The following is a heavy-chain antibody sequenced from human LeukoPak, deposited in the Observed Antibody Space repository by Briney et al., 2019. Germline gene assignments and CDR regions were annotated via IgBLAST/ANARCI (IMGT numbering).Heavy chain of an antibody. J-gene: IGHJ4*02. CDR2: ISTSGGTI. V-gene: IGHV3-11*04. Sequence: GGSLRLSCAASGFTFSDYYMSWIRQAPGKGLEWVSSISTSGGTIYYGGSVKGRFTISRDNAKNSLYLQMNSLRAEDTAVYYCARGNRGGWVGSGFDYWGQGTLVTVSS. CDR1: GFTFSDYY. CDR3: ARGNRGGWVGSGFDY. D-gene: IGHD6-19*01.